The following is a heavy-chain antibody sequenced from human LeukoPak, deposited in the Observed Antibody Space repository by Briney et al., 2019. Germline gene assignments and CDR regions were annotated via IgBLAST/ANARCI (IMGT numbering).Heavy chain of an antibody. CDR1: GYTLTELS. D-gene: IGHD4-11*01. Sequence: ASVKVSCKVSGYTLTELSMHWVRQAPGKGLEWMGGFDPEDGETIYAQEFQGRVTMTEDTSTDTAYMELSSLRSEDTAVYYCATHPYSNYDFDYWGQGTLVTVSS. CDR3: ATHPYSNYDFDY. J-gene: IGHJ4*02. V-gene: IGHV1-24*01. CDR2: FDPEDGET.